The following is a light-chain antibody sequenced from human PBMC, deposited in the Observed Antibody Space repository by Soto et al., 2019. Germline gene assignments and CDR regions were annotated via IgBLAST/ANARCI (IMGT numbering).Light chain of an antibody. CDR2: SAS. J-gene: IGKJ5*01. V-gene: IGKV3-11*01. CDR1: QSVSNF. Sequence: EIVLTQSPATVSLSPGERATLSCRSSQSVSNFLAWYQQKPGQAPRLLIYSASYRATGIPARFSGSGSGTDFTLTISSLEPEDFAVYYCQQRSNWPPEITFGQGTRLEIK. CDR3: QQRSNWPPEIT.